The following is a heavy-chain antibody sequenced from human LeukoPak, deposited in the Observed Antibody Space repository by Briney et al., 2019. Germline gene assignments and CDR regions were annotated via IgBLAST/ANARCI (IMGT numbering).Heavy chain of an antibody. V-gene: IGHV3-7*01. J-gene: IGHJ1*01. CDR1: GFAFSDYY. CDR2: IKTDASEK. CDR3: ATYSTRNAREFQS. D-gene: IGHD4-11*01. Sequence: GGALRLSCTASGFAFSDYYMNWIRQAPGKGREGVANIKTDASEKYYADSVKGRFTISRDNAKMSLYLQMNSLRVEDTAVYYCATYSTRNAREFQSWGQGTLVTVSS.